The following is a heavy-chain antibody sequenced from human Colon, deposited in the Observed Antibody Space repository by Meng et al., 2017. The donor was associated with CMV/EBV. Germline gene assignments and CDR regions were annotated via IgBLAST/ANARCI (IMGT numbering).Heavy chain of an antibody. Sequence: SETLSLTCTVSGGSISTFYWSWLRQVPGKGLEWIGYTYYAGSTKYKSPLKSRVTTSVDKSKNQFSLKLSSVTAADTAVYYCAKEVTIGLQWLAGMDVWGQGTTVTVSS. CDR3: AKEVTIGLQWLAGMDV. V-gene: IGHV4-59*01. D-gene: IGHD6-19*01. CDR1: GGSISTFY. CDR2: TYYAGST. J-gene: IGHJ6*02.